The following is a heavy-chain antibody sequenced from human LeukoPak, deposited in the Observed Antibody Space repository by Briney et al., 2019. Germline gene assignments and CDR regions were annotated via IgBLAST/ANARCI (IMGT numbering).Heavy chain of an antibody. V-gene: IGHV3-23*01. CDR2: ISGSGGST. CDR1: GFTFSSYA. J-gene: IGHJ4*02. CDR3: ASTMTTVTTGADY. D-gene: IGHD4-17*01. Sequence: GGSLRLSCAASGFTFSSYAMSWVRQAPGKGLEWVSAISGSGGSTYYADSVKGRFTISRDNSKNTLYLQMNSLRAGDTAVYYCASTMTTVTTGADYWGQGTLVTVSS.